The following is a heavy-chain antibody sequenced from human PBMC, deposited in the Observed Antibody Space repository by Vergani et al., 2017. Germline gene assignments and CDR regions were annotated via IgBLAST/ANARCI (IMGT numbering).Heavy chain of an antibody. D-gene: IGHD3-10*01. Sequence: QVQLQQWGAGLLKPSETLSLTCAVYGGSFSGYYWSWIRQPPGKGLEWIGEINHSGSTNYNPSLKSRVTISVDTSKNQFSLKLSSVTAADMAVYYCARLWFGEHDYWGQGTLVTVSS. CDR1: GGSFSGYY. V-gene: IGHV4-34*01. CDR2: INHSGST. CDR3: ARLWFGEHDY. J-gene: IGHJ4*02.